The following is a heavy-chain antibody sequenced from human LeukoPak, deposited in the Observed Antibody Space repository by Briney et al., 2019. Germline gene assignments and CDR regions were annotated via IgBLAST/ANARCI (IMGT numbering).Heavy chain of an antibody. Sequence: SETLSLTCTVSGGSISSSSYYWGWLRQPPGKGLEWIGSINYSGSTYNNPSLKSRVTISVDTSKNQFSVKLSSVTASDSAMYYCARQGPGSPTPYFDYWGQGTLVTVSS. D-gene: IGHD6-13*01. J-gene: IGHJ4*02. CDR1: GGSISSSSYY. V-gene: IGHV4-39*01. CDR2: INYSGST. CDR3: ARQGPGSPTPYFDY.